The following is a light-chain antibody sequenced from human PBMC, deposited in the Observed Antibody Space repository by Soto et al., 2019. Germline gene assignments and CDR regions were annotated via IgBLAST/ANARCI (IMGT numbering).Light chain of an antibody. CDR1: QSVSSSY. CDR3: QQYGSLLT. J-gene: IGKJ4*01. CDR2: GAS. V-gene: IGKV3-20*01. Sequence: EIVLTQSPGTLSLSPGERATLSCRASQSVSSSYLAWYQQKPGQAPRLLIYGASSRATGILDRFSGSGSGTDFTLTISRLEPEDFAVYYCQQYGSLLTFGGGTKVEIK.